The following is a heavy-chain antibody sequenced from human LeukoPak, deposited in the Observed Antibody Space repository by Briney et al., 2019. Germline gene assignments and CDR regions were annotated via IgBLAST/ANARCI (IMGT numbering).Heavy chain of an antibody. V-gene: IGHV4-34*01. CDR1: GGSFSSYY. CDR2: ITHSRST. D-gene: IGHD3-10*01. Sequence: SETLSLTCAVYGGSFSSYYWSWIRQSPGKGLEWIGEITHSRSTNYNPSLKSRVTFSLDTSKSQFSLKLTSVTAADTAVYYCARVTRFTQFGELWFDSWGQGTLLTVSS. CDR3: ARVTRFTQFGELWFDS. J-gene: IGHJ5*01.